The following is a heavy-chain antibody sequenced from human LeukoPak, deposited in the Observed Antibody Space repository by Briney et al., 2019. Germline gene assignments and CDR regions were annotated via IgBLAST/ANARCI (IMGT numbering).Heavy chain of an antibody. Sequence: ASVKVSCTASGYTFTSYYMHWVRQAPGQVLEWMGIINPSGGSTSYAQKFQGRVTMTRDTSTSTVYMELSSLRSEDTAVYYCAREFGSQVDTAMVMSFDYWGQGTLVTVSS. CDR1: GYTFTSYY. D-gene: IGHD5-18*01. J-gene: IGHJ4*02. V-gene: IGHV1-46*01. CDR3: AREFGSQVDTAMVMSFDY. CDR2: INPSGGST.